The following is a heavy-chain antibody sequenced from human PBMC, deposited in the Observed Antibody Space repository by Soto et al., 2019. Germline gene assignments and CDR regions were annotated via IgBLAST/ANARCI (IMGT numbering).Heavy chain of an antibody. CDR1: GGTFSSYA. CDR3: ARDRFLNYANYYCYGMDV. V-gene: IGHV1-69*06. D-gene: IGHD2-2*01. CDR2: IIPIFGTA. Sequence: QVQLVQSGAEVKKPGSSVKVSCKASGGTFSSYAISWVRQAPGQGLEWMGGIIPIFGTANYAQKFQGRVTITADKSTSTAYMELSSLRSEDTAVYYCARDRFLNYANYYCYGMDVWGQGTTVTVSS. J-gene: IGHJ6*02.